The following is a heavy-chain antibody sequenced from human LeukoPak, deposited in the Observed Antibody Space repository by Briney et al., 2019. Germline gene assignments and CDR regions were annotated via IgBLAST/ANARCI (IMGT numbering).Heavy chain of an antibody. V-gene: IGHV3-30*04. Sequence: SGGSLRLSCAASGFTFSSYAMHWVRQAPGKGLEWVAAISYDGSIKNYADSLKGRFTISRDNSKNTLYLQINSLRAEDTAVYYCARLPTAIPDAFDIWGQGTMVTVSS. CDR1: GFTFSSYA. CDR3: ARLPTAIPDAFDI. J-gene: IGHJ3*02. CDR2: ISYDGSIK. D-gene: IGHD2-21*02.